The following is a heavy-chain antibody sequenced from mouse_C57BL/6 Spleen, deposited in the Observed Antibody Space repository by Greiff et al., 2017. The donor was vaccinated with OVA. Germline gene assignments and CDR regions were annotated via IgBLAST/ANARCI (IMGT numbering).Heavy chain of an antibody. CDR2: INPNNGGT. J-gene: IGHJ2*01. V-gene: IGHV1-22*01. CDR1: GYTFTDYN. Sequence: VQLQQSGPELVKPGASVKMSCKASGYTFTDYNMHWVKQSHGQSLEWIGYINPNNGGTRYNQKFKGKATLTVNKSSSTAYMELRSLTSEDSAVYYCAGGGAGYFDYWGQGTTLTVSS. CDR3: AGGGAGYFDY.